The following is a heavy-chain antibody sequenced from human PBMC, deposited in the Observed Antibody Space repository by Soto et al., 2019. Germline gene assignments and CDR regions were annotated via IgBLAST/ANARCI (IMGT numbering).Heavy chain of an antibody. CDR3: ARGLSAATVVTCYFDY. CDR1: GGYISSSDYY. CDR2: IYYSGNT. Sequence: SETLSLTCTVSGGYISSSDYYWSWIHQHPGKGLEWIGYIYYSGNTYYNPSLKSRLTISVDTSKNQFSLKLNSVTAADTAVYYCARGLSAATVVTCYFDYWGQGTLVTVSS. V-gene: IGHV4-31*03. J-gene: IGHJ4*02. D-gene: IGHD4-17*01.